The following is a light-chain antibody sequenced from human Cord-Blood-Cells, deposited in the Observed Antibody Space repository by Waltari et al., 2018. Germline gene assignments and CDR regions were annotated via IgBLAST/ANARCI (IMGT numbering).Light chain of an antibody. V-gene: IGLV3-27*01. CDR2: KDS. J-gene: IGLJ3*02. Sequence: SYELTQPSSVSVSPGQTARITCSGDVLAKKYARWFQQKPGQAPLLVIYKDSERPPGSPVRFSGSSSGTTVTLAISGAQVEDEADYYCYSAADNNLVFGGGTKLTVL. CDR1: VLAKKY. CDR3: YSAADNNLV.